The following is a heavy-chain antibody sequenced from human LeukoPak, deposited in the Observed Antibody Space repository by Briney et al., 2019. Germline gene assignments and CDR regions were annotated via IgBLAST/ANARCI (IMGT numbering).Heavy chain of an antibody. Sequence: GGSLRLSCAASGFTFDDYAMHWVRQAPGKGLEWVSGISWNSGSIGYADSVKGRFTISRDNAKNSLYLQMNSLRAEDTALYYCAKDENGSGSSLDYWGQGTLVTVSS. CDR3: AKDENGSGSSLDY. V-gene: IGHV3-9*01. D-gene: IGHD3-10*01. CDR1: GFTFDDYA. J-gene: IGHJ4*02. CDR2: ISWNSGSI.